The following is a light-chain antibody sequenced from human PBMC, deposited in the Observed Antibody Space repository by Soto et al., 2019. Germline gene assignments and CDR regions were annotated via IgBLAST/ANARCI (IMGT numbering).Light chain of an antibody. CDR2: GAS. CDR3: QQYNNWLHT. J-gene: IGKJ2*01. Sequence: EIVMTQSPATLSVSPGERATLPCRASQSVSSNLAWYQQKPGQAPRLLIYGASTRATGIPARFSGSGSGTEFTLTISSLQSEDFAVYYCQQYNNWLHTFGQGTKVDIK. CDR1: QSVSSN. V-gene: IGKV3-15*01.